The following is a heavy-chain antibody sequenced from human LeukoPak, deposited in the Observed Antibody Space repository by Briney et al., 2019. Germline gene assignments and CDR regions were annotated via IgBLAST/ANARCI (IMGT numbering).Heavy chain of an antibody. CDR1: GYTFTIYG. CDR2: ISAYNGNT. D-gene: IGHD3-10*01. Sequence: GASVRVSCKASGYTFTIYGISWVRQAPGQGLEWMGWISAYNGNTNYAQKLQGRVTMTTDTSTSTAYMELRSLRSDDTAVYYCARAYRALYGSGSYYTDYYYYYMDVWGKGTTVTVSS. J-gene: IGHJ6*03. CDR3: ARAYRALYGSGSYYTDYYYYYMDV. V-gene: IGHV1-18*01.